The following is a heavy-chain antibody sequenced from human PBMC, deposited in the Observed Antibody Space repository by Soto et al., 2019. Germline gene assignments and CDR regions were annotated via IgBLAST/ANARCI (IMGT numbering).Heavy chain of an antibody. D-gene: IGHD2-8*02. CDR2: IYHSGST. Sequence: SETLSLTCTVSGGSVRSDSFYWSWIRQPPGKGLEWIAFIYHSGSTNYNPSLRSRVTMSADVSKNQFSLRLTSVTAADTALYYCARGMTPPGAPAWYYFDSWGQGTLVTVSS. J-gene: IGHJ4*02. CDR1: GGSVRSDSFY. V-gene: IGHV4-61*01. CDR3: ARGMTPPGAPAWYYFDS.